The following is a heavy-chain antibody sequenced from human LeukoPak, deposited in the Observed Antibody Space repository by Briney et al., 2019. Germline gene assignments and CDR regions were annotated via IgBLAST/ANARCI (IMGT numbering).Heavy chain of an antibody. CDR2: IYPGNSDT. D-gene: IGHD2-2*01. Sequence: GGSLKISCKGSGSLFTSYWIGGVRQMPGKGLEWMGIIYPGNSDTRYRPSFQGQVTISADKSITTAYLQWSSLKASDTAMYYCARLGTTSGDGMDVWGKGTTVTVSS. V-gene: IGHV5-51*01. J-gene: IGHJ6*04. CDR3: ARLGTTSGDGMDV. CDR1: GSLFTSYW.